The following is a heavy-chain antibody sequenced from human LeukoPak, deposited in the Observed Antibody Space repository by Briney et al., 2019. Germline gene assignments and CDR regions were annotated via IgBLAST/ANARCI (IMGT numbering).Heavy chain of an antibody. V-gene: IGHV4-39*07. Sequence: KTSETLSLTFTASGGSISSSTYYWDWIRQPPGKGLEWIGSIYYSGSTYYNPSLKSRVTISVDTSKNQFSLKLTSVTAADTAVYYCARDGGELLAFDIWGQGTMVTVSS. CDR1: GGSISSSTYY. CDR3: ARDGGELLAFDI. CDR2: IYYSGST. D-gene: IGHD1-26*01. J-gene: IGHJ3*02.